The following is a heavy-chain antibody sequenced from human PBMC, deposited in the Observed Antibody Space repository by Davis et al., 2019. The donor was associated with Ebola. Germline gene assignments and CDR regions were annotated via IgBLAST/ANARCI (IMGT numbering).Heavy chain of an antibody. CDR3: ARDAGFWGIAMDV. CDR1: GFTFSSYA. D-gene: IGHD3-16*01. V-gene: IGHV3-30*04. J-gene: IGHJ6*02. CDR2: ISYDGSNK. Sequence: GESLKISCAASGFTFSSYAMHWVRQAPGKGLEWVAVISYDGSNKYYADSVKGRFTISRDNSKNTLYLQMNSLRAEDTAVYYCARDAGFWGIAMDVWGQGTTVTVSS.